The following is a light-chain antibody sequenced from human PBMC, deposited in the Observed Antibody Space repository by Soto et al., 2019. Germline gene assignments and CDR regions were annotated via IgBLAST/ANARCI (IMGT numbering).Light chain of an antibody. CDR1: SSNIGTNT. CDR2: SND. V-gene: IGLV1-44*01. CDR3: EAWDDSRYGAV. Sequence: QSVLTQPPSASGTPGQGVTISCSGSSSNIGTNTVNWYKQLPGTAPKLLIYSNDLRPSGVPDRFSGSKSGTSASLAISGLQSEDEADYYCEAWDDSRYGAVFGGWTQLTVL. J-gene: IGLJ2*01.